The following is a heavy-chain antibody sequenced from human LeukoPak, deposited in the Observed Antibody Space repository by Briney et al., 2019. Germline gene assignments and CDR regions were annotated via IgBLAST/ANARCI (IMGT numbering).Heavy chain of an antibody. CDR2: IYSSGST. CDR3: ARQFDP. J-gene: IGHJ5*02. V-gene: IGHV4-59*08. Sequence: SETLSLTCTVSGASFSNDYWSWIRQPPGKGLEWIGHIYSSGSTNYNPSLKSRLTISLDTSKNQFSLRLSSVTAADTAVYYCARQFDPWGQGILVTVSS. CDR1: GASFSNDY.